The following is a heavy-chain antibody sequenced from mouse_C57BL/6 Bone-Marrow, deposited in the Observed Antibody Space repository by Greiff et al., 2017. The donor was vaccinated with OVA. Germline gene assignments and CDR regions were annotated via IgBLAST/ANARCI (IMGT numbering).Heavy chain of an antibody. CDR3: ARDPITTGVAGAMDY. CDR1: GFTFSSYA. D-gene: IGHD1-1*01. V-gene: IGHV5-4*03. Sequence: EVMLVESGGGLVKPGGSLKLSCAASGFTFSSYAMSWVRQTPEKRLEWVATISDGGSYTYYPDNVKGRFPISRDNAKNHQYLQMSHLKSEDTAMYYCARDPITTGVAGAMDYWGQGTSVTVSS. J-gene: IGHJ4*01. CDR2: ISDGGSYT.